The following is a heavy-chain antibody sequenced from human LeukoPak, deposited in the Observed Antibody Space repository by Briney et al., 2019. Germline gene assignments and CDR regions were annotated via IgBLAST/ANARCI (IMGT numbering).Heavy chain of an antibody. D-gene: IGHD3-10*01. J-gene: IGHJ6*02. CDR2: INPSGGST. CDR1: GYTFTSYY. Sequence: ASVKVSCKASGYTFTSYYMHWVRQAPGQGLEWMGIINPSGGSTSYAQKFQGRVTISVDTSKNQFSLKLSSVTAADTAVYYCARPQKVRGVIIIGNGMDVWGQGTTVTVSS. CDR3: ARPQKVRGVIIIGNGMDV. V-gene: IGHV1-46*01.